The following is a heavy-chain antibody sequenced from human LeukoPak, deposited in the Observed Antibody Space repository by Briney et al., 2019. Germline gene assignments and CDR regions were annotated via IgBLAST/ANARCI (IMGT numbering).Heavy chain of an antibody. V-gene: IGHV4-4*02. CDR3: ARLTMVRGVSYYYFDY. Sequence: SGTLSLTCAVSGGSISSSNWWSWVRQPPGKGLEWIGEIYHSGSTSYNPSLKRRVTISVDKSKSQFSLKLSSVTAADTAVYYCARLTMVRGVSYYYFDYWGQGTLVTVSS. D-gene: IGHD3-10*01. CDR1: GGSISSSNW. J-gene: IGHJ4*02. CDR2: IYHSGST.